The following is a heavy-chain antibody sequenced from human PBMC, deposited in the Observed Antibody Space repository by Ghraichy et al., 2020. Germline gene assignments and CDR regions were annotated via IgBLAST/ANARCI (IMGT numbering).Heavy chain of an antibody. V-gene: IGHV3-48*01. J-gene: IGHJ3*02. D-gene: IGHD3-9*01. Sequence: GGSLRLSCAASGFTFSSYSMNWVRQAPGKGLEWVSYISSSSSTIYYAYSVKGRFTISRDNAKNLLYLQMNSLRAEDTAVYYCARDSRYFDWLLSIREEAFDIWGQGTMVTVSS. CDR3: ARDSRYFDWLLSIREEAFDI. CDR2: ISSSSSTI. CDR1: GFTFSSYS.